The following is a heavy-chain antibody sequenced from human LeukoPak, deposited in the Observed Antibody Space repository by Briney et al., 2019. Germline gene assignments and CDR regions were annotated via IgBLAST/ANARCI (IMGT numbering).Heavy chain of an antibody. D-gene: IGHD3-10*01. CDR2: IYTSGST. CDR3: ARGPYVYGSGSSGFDY. J-gene: IGHJ4*02. Sequence: PSETLSLTCAVYGGSISSYYWSWIRQPAGKGLEWIGRIYTSGSTNYNPSLKSRVTMSVDTSKNQFSLKLSSVTAADTAVYYCARGPYVYGSGSSGFDYWGQGTLVTVSS. V-gene: IGHV4-59*10. CDR1: GGSISSYY.